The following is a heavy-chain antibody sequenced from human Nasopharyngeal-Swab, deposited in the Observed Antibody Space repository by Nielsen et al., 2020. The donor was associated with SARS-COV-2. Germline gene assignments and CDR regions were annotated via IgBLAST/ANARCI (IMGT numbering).Heavy chain of an antibody. CDR3: ARIYSNSYYYYYGMDV. Sequence: GESLKISCAASGFTFSSYSMNWVRQAPGEGLEWVSYISSSSSTIYYADSVKGRFTISRDNAKNSLYLQMNSLRAEDTAVYYCARIYSNSYYYYYGMDVWGQGTTVTVSS. CDR1: GFTFSSYS. V-gene: IGHV3-48*04. D-gene: IGHD4-11*01. CDR2: ISSSSSTI. J-gene: IGHJ6*02.